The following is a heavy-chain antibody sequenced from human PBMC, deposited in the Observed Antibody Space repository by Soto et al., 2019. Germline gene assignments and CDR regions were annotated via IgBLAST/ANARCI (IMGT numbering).Heavy chain of an antibody. D-gene: IGHD6-25*01. V-gene: IGHV4-31*03. Sequence: SQTLSLTCTVSGGSLSSGGYYWSWIRQHPGKGLEWIGYIYYSGSTYYNPSLKSRVTISVDTSKNQFSLKLNAGCAADTAVYYCARDVNRSQRRLYGMDVWGQGATVTVYS. CDR3: ARDVNRSQRRLYGMDV. J-gene: IGHJ6*02. CDR2: IYYSGST. CDR1: GGSLSSGGYY.